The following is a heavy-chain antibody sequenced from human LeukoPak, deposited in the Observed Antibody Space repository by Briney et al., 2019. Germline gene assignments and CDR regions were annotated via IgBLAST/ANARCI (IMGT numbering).Heavy chain of an antibody. CDR3: ARALHCSGGSCYVGSYYYYGMDV. CDR2: IGTAGDT. Sequence: TGGSLRLSCAASGFTFSSYDMHWVRQATGKGLEWVSVIGTAGDTYYPGSVKGRFTISRENAKNSLYLQMNSLRAGDTAVYYCARALHCSGGSCYVGSYYYYGMDVWGQGTTVTVSS. J-gene: IGHJ6*02. D-gene: IGHD2-15*01. V-gene: IGHV3-13*01. CDR1: GFTFSSYD.